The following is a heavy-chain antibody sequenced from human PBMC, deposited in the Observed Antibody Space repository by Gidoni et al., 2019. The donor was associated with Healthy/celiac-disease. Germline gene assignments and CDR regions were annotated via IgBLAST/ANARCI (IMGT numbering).Heavy chain of an antibody. CDR2: ISYDGSNK. V-gene: IGHV3-30*01. CDR1: GFTFSSYA. CDR3: ARGRNTYYFDY. J-gene: IGHJ4*02. Sequence: QVQLVESGGGVVQPGRSLRLSCAASGFTFSSYAMHWVRQAPGKGLEWVAVISYDGSNKYYADSVKGRFTISRDNSKNTLYLQMNSLRAEDTAVYYCARGRNTYYFDYWGQGTLVTVSS.